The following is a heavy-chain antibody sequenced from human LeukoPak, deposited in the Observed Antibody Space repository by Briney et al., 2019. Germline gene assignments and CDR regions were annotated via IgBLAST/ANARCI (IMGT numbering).Heavy chain of an antibody. CDR3: ARHKGANAEKRYYFGY. Sequence: SETLSLTCTVSGGSISSSSYYWGWIRQPPGKGLEWIGSIYYSGSTYYNPSLKSRVTISVDTSKNQFSLKLSSVTAADTAVYYCARHKGANAEKRYYFGYWGQGTLVTVSS. D-gene: IGHD1-26*01. V-gene: IGHV4-39*01. J-gene: IGHJ4*02. CDR1: GGSISSSSYY. CDR2: IYYSGST.